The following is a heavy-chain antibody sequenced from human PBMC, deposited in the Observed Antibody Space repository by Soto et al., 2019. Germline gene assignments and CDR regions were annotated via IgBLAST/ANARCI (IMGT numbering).Heavy chain of an antibody. J-gene: IGHJ4*02. V-gene: IGHV6-1*01. CDR3: ARDPDYTGWYGFDY. Sequence: SQTLSLTCAISGDSVSTNSAAWNWIRQSPSRGLEWLGRTYYRSKWYNDYAVSVKSRITINPDTSKNQFSLQLNSVTPDDTAVYYCARDPDYTGWYGFDYWGQGALVTVSS. D-gene: IGHD6-19*01. CDR2: TYYRSKWYN. CDR1: GDSVSTNSAA.